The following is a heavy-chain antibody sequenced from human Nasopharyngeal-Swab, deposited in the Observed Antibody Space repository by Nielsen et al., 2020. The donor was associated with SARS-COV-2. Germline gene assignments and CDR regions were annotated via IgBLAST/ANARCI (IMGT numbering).Heavy chain of an antibody. CDR1: GYTFTNYG. V-gene: IGHV1-18*04. D-gene: IGHD2-15*01. Sequence: ASVKVSCKASGYTFTNYGISWVRQAPGQGLEWMGWISAYNSDTDYAQKFQGRVTMTTDTSTSTAYMELRSLRSDDTAVYYCAREDAPGYCSGGSCYNDYWGQGTLVTVSS. CDR3: AREDAPGYCSGGSCYNDY. J-gene: IGHJ4*02. CDR2: ISAYNSDT.